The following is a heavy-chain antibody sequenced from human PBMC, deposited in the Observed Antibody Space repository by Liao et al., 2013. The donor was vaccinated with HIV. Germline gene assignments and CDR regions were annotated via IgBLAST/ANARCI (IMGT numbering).Heavy chain of an antibody. J-gene: IGHJ4*02. CDR1: GGSISSGDYY. D-gene: IGHD3-3*01. CDR2: IYYSGST. Sequence: QVQLQESGPGLVKPSQTLSLTCTVSGGSISSGDYYWSWIRQPPGKGLEWIGYIYYSGSTYYNPSLKSRVTISVDTSKNQFSLKLSSVTAADTAVYYCARDLDGDYDFWSGWDYWGQGTLVTVSS. V-gene: IGHV4-30-4*08. CDR3: ARDLDGDYDFWSGWDY.